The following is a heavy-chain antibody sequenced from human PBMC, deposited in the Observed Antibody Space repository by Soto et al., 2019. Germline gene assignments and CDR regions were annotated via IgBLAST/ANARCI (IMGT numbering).Heavy chain of an antibody. Sequence: GGSLRLSCAASGFTLDDYTMHWVRQAPGKGLEWVSLISWDGGSTYYADSVKGRFTISRDNSKNSLYLQMNSLRTEDTALYYCAKVSGVPAAIFSMDVWGQGTTVTVSS. V-gene: IGHV3-43*01. CDR2: ISWDGGST. D-gene: IGHD2-2*01. J-gene: IGHJ6*02. CDR3: AKVSGVPAAIFSMDV. CDR1: GFTLDDYT.